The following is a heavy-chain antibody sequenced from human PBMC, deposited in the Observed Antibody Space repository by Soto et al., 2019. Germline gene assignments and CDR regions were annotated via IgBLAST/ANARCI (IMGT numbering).Heavy chain of an antibody. CDR2: ISWNSGSI. Sequence: GGSLRLSCAASGFTFDDYAMHWVRQAPGKGLEWVSGISWNSGSIGYADSVTGRFTISRDNAKNSLYLQMNSLRAEDTALYYCAKYINPAGWYDFWSGYYYYGMDVWGQGTTVTVSS. D-gene: IGHD3-3*01. CDR3: AKYINPAGWYDFWSGYYYYGMDV. CDR1: GFTFDDYA. V-gene: IGHV3-9*01. J-gene: IGHJ6*02.